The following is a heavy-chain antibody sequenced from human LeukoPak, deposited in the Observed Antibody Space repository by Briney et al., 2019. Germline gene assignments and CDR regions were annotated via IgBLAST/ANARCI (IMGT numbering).Heavy chain of an antibody. Sequence: GGSLRLSCAASGFTFSSCGMHWVRQAPGKGLEWVAVIWYDGANKYYADSVKGRFTISRDNSKNTPYLQMNSLRAEDTAVYYCARGRDGYDWIDYWGQGTLVTVSS. CDR1: GFTFSSCG. D-gene: IGHD5-24*01. J-gene: IGHJ4*02. CDR3: ARGRDGYDWIDY. CDR2: IWYDGANK. V-gene: IGHV3-33*01.